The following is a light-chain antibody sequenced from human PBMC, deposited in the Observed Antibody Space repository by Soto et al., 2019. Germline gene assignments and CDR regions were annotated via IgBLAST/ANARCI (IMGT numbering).Light chain of an antibody. CDR2: SNN. V-gene: IGLV1-44*01. CDR1: SSNIGSNT. Sequence: QSVLTQPPSASGTPGQRVTISCSGSSSNIGSNTVNWYQQLPGTAPKLLIYSNNQRPSGVPDGFSGSKSGTSASLAISGLQSEDEADYYCAAWDDSLNALFGGGTKLTVL. CDR3: AAWDDSLNAL. J-gene: IGLJ3*02.